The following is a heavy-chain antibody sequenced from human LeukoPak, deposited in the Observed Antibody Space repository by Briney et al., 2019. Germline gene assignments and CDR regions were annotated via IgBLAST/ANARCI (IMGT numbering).Heavy chain of an antibody. Sequence: PGGSLRLSCAASGFTVSSNYMSWVHQAPGKGLEWVSVIYSGGSTYYADSVKGRFTISRDNSKNTLYLQMNSLRAEDTAVYYCARARPGTSYDYWGQGTLVTVSS. J-gene: IGHJ4*02. CDR3: ARARPGTSYDY. CDR2: IYSGGST. V-gene: IGHV3-53*01. D-gene: IGHD3/OR15-3a*01. CDR1: GFTVSSNY.